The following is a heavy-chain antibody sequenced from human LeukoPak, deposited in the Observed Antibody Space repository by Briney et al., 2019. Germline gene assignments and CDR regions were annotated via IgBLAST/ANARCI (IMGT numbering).Heavy chain of an antibody. CDR3: AREFKSGYGMWA. V-gene: IGHV3-21*01. CDR2: ITSSSDYI. Sequence: GGSLRLSCTASGFTFSSYSMNWVRQAPGKGLEWVSSITSSSDYIYYADSVKGRFTISRDNAENSLHLQMNSLRADDTAVYYCAREFKSGYGMWAWGQGTLVAVSS. J-gene: IGHJ5*02. D-gene: IGHD5-18*01. CDR1: GFTFSSYS.